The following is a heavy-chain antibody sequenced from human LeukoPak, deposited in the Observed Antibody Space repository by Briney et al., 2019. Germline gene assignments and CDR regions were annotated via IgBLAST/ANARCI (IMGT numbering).Heavy chain of an antibody. CDR1: GFTFSSYD. V-gene: IGHV3-13*01. CDR2: IGTAGEI. Sequence: GGSLRLSCAASGFTFSSYDIHWVRQATGKGLEWVSGIGTAGEIYYPGSGKGRFTISRENAKNSLYLQMNSLRAGDTAVYYCARAAYSSTWYSRYFDLWGRGTLVTVSS. CDR3: ARAAYSSTWYSRYFDL. D-gene: IGHD6-13*01. J-gene: IGHJ2*01.